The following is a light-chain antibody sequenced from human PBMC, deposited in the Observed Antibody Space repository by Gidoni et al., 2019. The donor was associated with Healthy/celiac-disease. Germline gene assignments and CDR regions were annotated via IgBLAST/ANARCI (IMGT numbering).Light chain of an antibody. CDR1: QDISNY. V-gene: IGKV1-33*01. CDR3: QQYDNPPST. J-gene: IGKJ3*01. CDR2: DAS. Sequence: DIQMTQSPSSLSASVGDRVTIPCQASQDISNYLNWYQQKPGKAPKLLIYDASNLETGVPSRFSGSGSGTDFTFTISSLQPEDIATYYCQQYDNPPSTFGPGTKVDIK.